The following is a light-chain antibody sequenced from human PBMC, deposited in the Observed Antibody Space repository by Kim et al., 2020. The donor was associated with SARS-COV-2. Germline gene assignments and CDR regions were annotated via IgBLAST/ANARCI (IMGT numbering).Light chain of an antibody. V-gene: IGKV3-20*01. CDR3: QQYGNSPPYT. Sequence: SPGETATLSCRASQSFGSDYLAWYQQKPGQAPRLLIYGASIRATGIPDRFSGSGSWTDFFLTISRLDPEDSAVYYCQQYGNSPPYTFGQGTRLEIK. J-gene: IGKJ2*01. CDR1: QSFGSDY. CDR2: GAS.